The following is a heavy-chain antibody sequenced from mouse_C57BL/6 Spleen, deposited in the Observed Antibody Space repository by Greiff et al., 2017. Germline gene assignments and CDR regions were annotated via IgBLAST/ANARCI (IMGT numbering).Heavy chain of an antibody. Sequence: VQLQQPGAELVKPGASVKLSCKASGYTFTSYWMPWVKQRPGQGLEWIGVIDPSDSYPNYNQKFKGKATLTVDTSSSTAYMQLSSLTSEDSAVYYCASLNYRLGYWGQGTSVTVSA. D-gene: IGHD1-1*01. CDR2: IDPSDSYP. CDR1: GYTFTSYW. V-gene: IGHV1-50*01. J-gene: IGHJ4*01. CDR3: ASLNYRLGY.